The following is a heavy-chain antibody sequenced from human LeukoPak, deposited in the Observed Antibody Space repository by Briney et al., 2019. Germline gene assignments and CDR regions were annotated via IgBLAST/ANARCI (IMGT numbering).Heavy chain of an antibody. CDR1: GGSISSYY. CDR2: IYYSGST. J-gene: IGHJ3*02. V-gene: IGHV4-59*01. Sequence: SETLSLTCTVSGGSISSYYWSWIRQPPGKGLEWNGYIYYSGSTTYNTSLKSRVTMSVDTSKDQFSLKLSSVTAADTAVYYCARESAAPSATDAFDIWGQGRMVTVSS. D-gene: IGHD2-2*01. CDR3: ARESAAPSATDAFDI.